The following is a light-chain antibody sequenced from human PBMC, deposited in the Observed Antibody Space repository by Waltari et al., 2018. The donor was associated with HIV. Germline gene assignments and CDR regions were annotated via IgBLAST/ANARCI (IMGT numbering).Light chain of an antibody. CDR1: QTLFYGSYNKSH. Sequence: DIVMTQSPDSLPVSLGEMATITCKSSQTLFYGSYNKSHLAWYQQKPGQPPRLLIYWSSIRPSGVPDRFRGSGSGTDFTLTINNVQPEDVAVYYCQHHFYIPPITFGRGTRLQI. CDR3: QHHFYIPPIT. V-gene: IGKV4-1*01. J-gene: IGKJ5*01. CDR2: WSS.